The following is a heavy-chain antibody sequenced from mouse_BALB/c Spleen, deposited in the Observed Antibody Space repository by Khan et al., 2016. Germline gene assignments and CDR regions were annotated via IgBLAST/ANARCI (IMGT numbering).Heavy chain of an antibody. CDR2: IDPANGNT. CDR3: SRGVYDYEFAY. CDR1: GFNIKDTY. D-gene: IGHD2-4*01. J-gene: IGHJ3*01. Sequence: VQLQQSGAELVKPGASVKLSCTVSGFNIKDTYMHWVNQRPEQGLEWIGRIDPANGNTKYEPKFQDKATITADTSSNTAYLQLSSLTSEDTAVYYCSRGVYDYEFAYWGQGTLVTVSA. V-gene: IGHV14-3*02.